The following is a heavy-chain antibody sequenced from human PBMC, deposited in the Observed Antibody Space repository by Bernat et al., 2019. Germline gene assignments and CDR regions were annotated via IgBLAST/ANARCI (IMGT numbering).Heavy chain of an antibody. J-gene: IGHJ4*02. Sequence: QVQLVQSGAEVKKPGASVKVSCKASGYTFINYGISWVRQAPGQGLEWVGWISADNGNTNYAQNFQGRVTMITDTSTTTAYMELRSLRSDDTAVYYCARLGNNYFVFVDYCGQGTLVTVSS. CDR1: GYTFINYG. CDR2: ISADNGNT. D-gene: IGHD5-24*01. V-gene: IGHV1-18*01. CDR3: ARLGNNYFVFVDY.